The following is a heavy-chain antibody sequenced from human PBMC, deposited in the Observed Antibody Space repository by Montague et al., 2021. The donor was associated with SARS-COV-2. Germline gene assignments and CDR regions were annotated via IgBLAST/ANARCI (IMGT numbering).Heavy chain of an antibody. D-gene: IGHD6-19*01. J-gene: IGHJ3*02. CDR1: GDSISTYH. V-gene: IGHV4-4*07. Sequence: SETLSLTCSVSGDSISTYHWSWIRQPAGKGLEWIGRIYNSGLSNSNPSLKSRVTISVDTSKNQLSLKLSSVTAADTAVYYCANVAGSHDTFDIWGRGTMVTVSS. CDR2: IYNSGLS. CDR3: ANVAGSHDTFDI.